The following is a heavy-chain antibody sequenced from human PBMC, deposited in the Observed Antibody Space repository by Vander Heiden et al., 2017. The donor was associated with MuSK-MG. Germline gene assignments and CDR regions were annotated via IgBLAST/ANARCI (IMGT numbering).Heavy chain of an antibody. D-gene: IGHD2-2*01. J-gene: IGHJ6*02. V-gene: IGHV3-15*01. CDR3: TTQAVVVPAAMPKGEDYYYYGMDV. CDR2: IKSKTDGGTT. Sequence: EVQLVESGGGLVKPGGSLRLSCAASGFTFSNAWMSWFRQAPGKGLELVGRIKSKTDGGTTDYAAPVKGRFTISRDDSKNTLYLQMNSLKTEDTAVYYCTTQAVVVPAAMPKGEDYYYYGMDVWGQGTTVTVSS. CDR1: GFTFSNAW.